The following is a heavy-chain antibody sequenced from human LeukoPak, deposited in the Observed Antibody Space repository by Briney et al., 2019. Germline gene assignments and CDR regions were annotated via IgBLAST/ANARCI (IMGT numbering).Heavy chain of an antibody. J-gene: IGHJ6*02. CDR2: IWYDGSNR. D-gene: IGHD6-13*01. V-gene: IGHV3-33*01. CDR3: ASRIAAAGRPPGDYYYGMDV. CDR1: GFTFSSYG. Sequence: GGSLRLSCAASGFTFSSYGMHWVRQAPGKGLEWVAVIWYDGSNRDYADSVKGRFTISRDNSKNTLYLQMNSLRVEDTAVYYCASRIAAAGRPPGDYYYGMDVWGQGTTVTVSS.